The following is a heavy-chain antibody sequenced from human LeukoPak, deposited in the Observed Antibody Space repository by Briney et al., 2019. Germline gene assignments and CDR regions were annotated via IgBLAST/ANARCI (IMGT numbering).Heavy chain of an antibody. D-gene: IGHD4-23*01. Sequence: GSLRLSCAASGFTFRSYWMSWVRQAPGKGLEFVANIKQEGSEKYYVDSVKGRFTISRDNAKNSLYLQMNGLRAEDTAVYYCAANGGPFDFWGQGTLVTVSA. J-gene: IGHJ4*02. V-gene: IGHV3-7*05. CDR3: AANGGPFDF. CDR1: GFTFRSYW. CDR2: IKQEGSEK.